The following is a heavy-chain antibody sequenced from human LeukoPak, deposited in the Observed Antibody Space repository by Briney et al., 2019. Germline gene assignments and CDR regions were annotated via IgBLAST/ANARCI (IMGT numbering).Heavy chain of an antibody. D-gene: IGHD5-18*01. CDR3: ARAAMVRLLFDY. CDR1: GFTFSDYY. Sequence: SGGSLRLSCAASGFTFSDYYMSRIRQAPGKGLEWVSYISSSGSTIYYADSVKGRFTISRDNAKNSLYLQMNSLRAEDTAVYYCARAAMVRLLFDYWGQGTLVTVSS. J-gene: IGHJ4*02. CDR2: ISSSGSTI. V-gene: IGHV3-11*01.